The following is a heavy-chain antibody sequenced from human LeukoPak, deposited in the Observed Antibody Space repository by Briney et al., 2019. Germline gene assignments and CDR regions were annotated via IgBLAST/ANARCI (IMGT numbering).Heavy chain of an antibody. V-gene: IGHV3-11*01. D-gene: IGHD3-3*01. CDR1: GFTFSDYY. J-gene: IGHJ5*02. Sequence: PGGSLRLSCAASGFTFSDYYMSWIRQAPGKGLEWVSYISTSGSTIYYADSEKGRFTISRDNAKNSLYLQMNSLRAEDTAVYYCTRRARITIFGVVINWFDPWGQGTLVTVSS. CDR2: ISTSGSTI. CDR3: TRRARITIFGVVINWFDP.